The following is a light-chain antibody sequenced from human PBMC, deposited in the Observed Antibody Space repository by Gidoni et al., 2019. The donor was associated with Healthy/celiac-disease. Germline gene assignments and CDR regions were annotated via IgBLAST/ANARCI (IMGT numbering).Light chain of an antibody. Sequence: QSALTQPASVSGSPGPSITISCTGTSSDVGGYNYVSWYHQHPGKAPNLMIYDVSHRPSGVSTRLSGSKSGNTASLTISGLQAEDEADYYCSSYTSSSTVVFGGGTKLPVL. CDR1: SSDVGGYNY. J-gene: IGLJ2*01. CDR3: SSYTSSSTVV. CDR2: DVS. V-gene: IGLV2-14*01.